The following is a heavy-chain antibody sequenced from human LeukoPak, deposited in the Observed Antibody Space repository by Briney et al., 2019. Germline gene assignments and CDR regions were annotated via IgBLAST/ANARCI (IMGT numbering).Heavy chain of an antibody. V-gene: IGHV3-33*01. J-gene: IGHJ4*02. D-gene: IGHD6-6*01. Sequence: GGSLRLSCAASGFTFSIFGMHWVRQAPGKGLEWVAIIWYGGSNKYYGDSVKGRFTVSRDNSKNTLHLQVNSLRAEDTAVYYCARDRGTTSSAGYYFDTWGQGALVTVSS. CDR1: GFTFSIFG. CDR2: IWYGGSNK. CDR3: ARDRGTTSSAGYYFDT.